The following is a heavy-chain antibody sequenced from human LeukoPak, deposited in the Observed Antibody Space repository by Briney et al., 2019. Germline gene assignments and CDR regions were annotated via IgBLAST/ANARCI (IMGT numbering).Heavy chain of an antibody. J-gene: IGHJ4*02. D-gene: IGHD3-22*01. CDR3: ARVAPEGYYESGGYYLLCDY. V-gene: IGHV1-18*01. CDR1: GYTFTSYG. CDR2: ISSYNGNT. Sequence: GASVKVSCKASGYTFTSYGISWVRQAPGQGLEWMGWISSYNGNTNYAQKLQGRVTMTTDTSTSTAYMELRSLRPDDTAVYYCARVAPEGYYESGGYYLLCDYWGQGTLVTVSS.